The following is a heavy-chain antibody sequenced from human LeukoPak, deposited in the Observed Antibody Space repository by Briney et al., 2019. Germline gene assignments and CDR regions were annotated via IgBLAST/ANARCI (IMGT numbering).Heavy chain of an antibody. CDR3: ARDRHDSSGYWPYNWFDP. CDR2: IKQDGSEK. V-gene: IGHV3-7*05. CDR1: GFTFSSYW. Sequence: GGSLRLSCAASGFTFSSYWMSWVRQAPGKGLEWVANIKQDGSEKYYVDSVKGRFTISRDNAKNSLYLQMNSLRAEDTAVYYCARDRHDSSGYWPYNWFDPWGQGTLVTVSS. D-gene: IGHD3-22*01. J-gene: IGHJ5*02.